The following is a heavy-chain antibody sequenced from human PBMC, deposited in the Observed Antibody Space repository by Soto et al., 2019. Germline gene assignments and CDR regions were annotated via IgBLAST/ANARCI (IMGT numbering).Heavy chain of an antibody. J-gene: IGHJ6*03. D-gene: IGHD3-3*01. CDR2: IYYSGST. CDR1: GGSISSYY. V-gene: IGHV4-59*08. CDR3: ARQDDFWSGYYMDV. Sequence: SETLSLTCTVSGGSISSYYWCWIRQPPGKGLEWIGSIYYSGSTYYNPSLKSRVTISVDTSKNQFSLKLSSVTAADTAVYYCARQDDFWSGYYMDVWGKGTTVTVSS.